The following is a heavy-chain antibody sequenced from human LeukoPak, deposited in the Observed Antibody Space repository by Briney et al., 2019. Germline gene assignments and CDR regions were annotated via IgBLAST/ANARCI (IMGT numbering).Heavy chain of an antibody. V-gene: IGHV3-48*04. D-gene: IGHD6-19*01. CDR3: ARGAYSSGWAYFDH. CDR2: IGFSVNTK. J-gene: IGHJ4*02. Sequence: PGGSLRLSCAASGFTFSSYWMHWVRQAPGKGLVWVSYIGFSVNTKYYGDSVKGRFTISRDNAKNSLYLHMDSLRAEDTAVYYCARGAYSSGWAYFDHWGQGTLVTVSS. CDR1: GFTFSSYW.